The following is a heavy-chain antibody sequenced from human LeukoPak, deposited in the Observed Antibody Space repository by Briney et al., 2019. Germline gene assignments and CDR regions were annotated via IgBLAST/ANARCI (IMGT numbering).Heavy chain of an antibody. CDR2: IDYSGST. CDR3: ARHRRGEPIDS. D-gene: IGHD3-16*01. Sequence: SETLSLTCTVSDGSISSSSSFWGWIRQPQEKGLEWIGSIDYSGSTYYNPSLKSRLTISADTSKNQFSLKLSSVTAADTAVYYCARHRRGEPIDSWGQGTLVTVSS. V-gene: IGHV4-39*01. J-gene: IGHJ4*02. CDR1: DGSISSSSSF.